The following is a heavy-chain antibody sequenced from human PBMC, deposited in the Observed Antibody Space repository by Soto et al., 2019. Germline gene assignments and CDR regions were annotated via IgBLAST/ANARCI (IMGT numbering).Heavy chain of an antibody. CDR1: GGIFHGYG. CDR2: IRVDGSNE. D-gene: IGHD1-7*01. V-gene: IGHV3-33*01. CDR3: ARDGIGGTVFRGYLDY. Sequence: PGGSLRLSCAVPGGIFHGYGMHWVRQAPGKGLEWVAIIRVDGSNEEYADSVEGRFTISRDNSKNTLYLQMNTLGAEDTAVYYCARDGIGGTVFRGYLDYWGRGTVVTVSS. J-gene: IGHJ4*02.